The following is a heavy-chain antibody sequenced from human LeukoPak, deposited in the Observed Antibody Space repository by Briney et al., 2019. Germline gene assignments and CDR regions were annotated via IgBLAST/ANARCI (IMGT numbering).Heavy chain of an antibody. J-gene: IGHJ6*03. CDR1: GGSISSYY. Sequence: PSETLSLTCTVSGGSISSYYWSWIRQPPGKGLEWIGYIYTSGSTNYNPSLKSRVTISVDTSKNQFSLKLSSVTAADTAVYYCARINYYYDSSGYYYRPHDYYYYMDVWGKGTTVTVSS. D-gene: IGHD3-22*01. CDR3: ARINYYYDSSGYYYRPHDYYYYMDV. CDR2: IYTSGST. V-gene: IGHV4-4*09.